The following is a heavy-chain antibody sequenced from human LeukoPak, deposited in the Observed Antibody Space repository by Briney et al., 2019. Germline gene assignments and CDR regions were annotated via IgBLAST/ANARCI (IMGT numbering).Heavy chain of an antibody. J-gene: IGHJ4*02. CDR1: AGSFSGYY. CDR2: INHSGSI. Sequence: SETLSLTCAVYAGSFSGYYWSWIRQPPGKGLEWIGEINHSGSINYNPSLKSRVTISVDTSKNQFSLKLSSVTAADTAVYYCARGMYYDILTGYSNWGQGTLVTVSS. D-gene: IGHD3-9*01. V-gene: IGHV4-34*01. CDR3: ARGMYYDILTGYSN.